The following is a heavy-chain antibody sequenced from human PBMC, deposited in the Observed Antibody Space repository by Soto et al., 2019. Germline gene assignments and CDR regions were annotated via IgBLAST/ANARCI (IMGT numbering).Heavy chain of an antibody. Sequence: GGSLRLSCAASGFSFRSYVMGWVRQAPGKGLEWVSTISGSGDTTYYADSVKGRFNISRDNSKNTLYLQMNSLRAEDTAVYYCAREASDDYVWGSYRYVHYWGQGT. J-gene: IGHJ4*02. CDR1: GFSFRSYV. V-gene: IGHV3-23*01. CDR3: AREASDDYVWGSYRYVHY. D-gene: IGHD3-16*02. CDR2: ISGSGDTT.